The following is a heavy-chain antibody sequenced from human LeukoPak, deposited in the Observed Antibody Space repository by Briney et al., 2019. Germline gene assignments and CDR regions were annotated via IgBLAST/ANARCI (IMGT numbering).Heavy chain of an antibody. D-gene: IGHD2/OR15-2a*01. CDR1: GFTFS. Sequence: PGGSLRLSCTASGFTFSMHWVRQAPGKGLEWVAFIRYDGSDKSYADSVKGRFTISGDNSKNTLYLQMNSLRAEDTAVYYCAKTEWSTTNLDYWGQGTLVTVSS. V-gene: IGHV3-30*02. CDR3: AKTEWSTTNLDY. CDR2: IRYDGSDK. J-gene: IGHJ4*02.